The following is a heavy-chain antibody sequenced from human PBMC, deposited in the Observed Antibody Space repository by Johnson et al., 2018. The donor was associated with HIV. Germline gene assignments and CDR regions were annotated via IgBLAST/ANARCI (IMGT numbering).Heavy chain of an antibody. Sequence: VQLVESWGGLVKPGGSLRLSCAASGFTFSDYYMSWVRHAPGKGLQWVAFIRYDGNNEYYADSVKGRFTISRDNSKNTLYLEMNSLSAEDTAVYYCAKGRVAARQVGAFDIWGQGTMVTVSS. J-gene: IGHJ3*02. V-gene: IGHV3-30*02. D-gene: IGHD6-6*01. CDR1: GFTFSDYY. CDR3: AKGRVAARQVGAFDI. CDR2: IRYDGNNE.